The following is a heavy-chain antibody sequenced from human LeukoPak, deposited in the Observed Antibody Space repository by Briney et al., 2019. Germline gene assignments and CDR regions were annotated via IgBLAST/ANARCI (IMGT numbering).Heavy chain of an antibody. CDR3: ARSVYDFWSGYYHDY. CDR2: INHSGST. J-gene: IGHJ4*02. Sequence: SETLSLTCAVYGGSFSGYYWSWIRQPPGKGLEWIGEINHSGSTNYNPSLKSRVTISVDTSKNQFSLKLSSVTAADTAVYYCARSVYDFWSGYYHDYWGQGTLVTVSS. V-gene: IGHV4-34*01. CDR1: GGSFSGYY. D-gene: IGHD3-3*01.